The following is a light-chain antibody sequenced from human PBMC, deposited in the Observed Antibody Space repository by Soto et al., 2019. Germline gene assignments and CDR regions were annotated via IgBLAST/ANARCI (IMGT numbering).Light chain of an antibody. V-gene: IGLV2-14*01. J-gene: IGLJ2*01. CDR2: QVT. Sequence: QSALTQPASVSGSPGQSLTISCTGTNSDVGGYNYVSWYQQHPGKPPKLVIYQVTNRPSGVSDRFSGSKSGSTASLTISGLQDEDEADYYCISYTSGGTVVFGGGTKLTVL. CDR1: NSDVGGYNY. CDR3: ISYTSGGTVV.